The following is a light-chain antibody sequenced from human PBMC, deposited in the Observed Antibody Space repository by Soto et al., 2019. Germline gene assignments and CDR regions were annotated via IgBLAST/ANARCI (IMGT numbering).Light chain of an antibody. Sequence: IELTQSPSTLSPSVGDSVTITCRASQSISSWLAWYKQKPGKAPKLLIYDASSLESGVPSRFSGSGSGTEFTLTISSLKPDDFATYYCQQYNSYSWTFGQGTKVDIK. CDR3: QQYNSYSWT. CDR1: QSISSW. J-gene: IGKJ1*01. CDR2: DAS. V-gene: IGKV1-5*01.